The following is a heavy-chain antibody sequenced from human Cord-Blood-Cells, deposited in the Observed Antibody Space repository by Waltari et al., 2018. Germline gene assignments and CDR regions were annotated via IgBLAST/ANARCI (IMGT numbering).Heavy chain of an antibody. CDR1: GFTFSSYG. J-gene: IGHJ4*02. D-gene: IGHD2-15*01. Sequence: QVQLVESGGGVVQPGRSMRLSCAASGFTFSSYGMHWVRQAPGKGLEWVAVIWYDGSKKYYADSVKGRFTISRDNSKNTLYLQMNSLRAEDTAVYYCARDCSGGSCYFDYWGQGTLVTVSS. CDR3: ARDCSGGSCYFDY. CDR2: IWYDGSKK. V-gene: IGHV3-33*01.